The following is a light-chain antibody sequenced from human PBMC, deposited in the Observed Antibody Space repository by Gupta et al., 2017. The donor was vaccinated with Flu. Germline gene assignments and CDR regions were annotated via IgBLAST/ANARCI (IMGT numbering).Light chain of an antibody. CDR1: SSDVGGYNY. Sequence: SITISCTGTSSDVGGYNYVSWYQQHPGKAPKLMIYDVRNRPSGVSNRFSGSKSGNTASLTISGLQAEDEADYYCSSYTSSSTWVFGGGTKLTVL. J-gene: IGLJ3*02. CDR2: DVR. V-gene: IGLV2-14*04. CDR3: SSYTSSSTWV.